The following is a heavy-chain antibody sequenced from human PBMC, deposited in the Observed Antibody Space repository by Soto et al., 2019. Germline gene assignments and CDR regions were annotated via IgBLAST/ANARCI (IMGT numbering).Heavy chain of an antibody. CDR3: ARDLEQLGDY. Sequence: QVQLVESGGGVVQPGRSLRLSCAASGFTFSSYAMHWVRQAPGKGLEWVAVISYDGSNKYYADSVKGRFTISRDNSKNTLYLQMNSLRAEDTAVYYWARDLEQLGDYWGQGTLVTVSS. J-gene: IGHJ4*02. V-gene: IGHV3-30-3*01. CDR1: GFTFSSYA. CDR2: ISYDGSNK. D-gene: IGHD6-13*01.